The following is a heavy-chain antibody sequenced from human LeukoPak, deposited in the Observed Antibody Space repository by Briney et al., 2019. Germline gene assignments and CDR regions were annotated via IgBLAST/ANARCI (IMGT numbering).Heavy chain of an antibody. V-gene: IGHV1-69*06. CDR3: ARGGDGYNLDYYYYMDV. CDR2: IIPMFGTA. D-gene: IGHD5-24*01. Sequence: GSSVKVSCKASGGTFSSYAIRWGRQAPGQGLEWLGGIIPMFGTADYAKKLKGRVTITADKSTSTAYMELSSLRSEDTAVYYCARGGDGYNLDYYYYMDVWGKGTTVTVSS. J-gene: IGHJ6*03. CDR1: GGTFSSYA.